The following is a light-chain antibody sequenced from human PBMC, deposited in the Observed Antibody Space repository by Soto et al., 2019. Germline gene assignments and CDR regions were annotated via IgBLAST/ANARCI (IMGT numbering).Light chain of an antibody. V-gene: IGKV3-20*01. CDR3: QQSGTSCYT. J-gene: IGKJ2*01. CDR1: QSVSSAY. CDR2: GAS. Sequence: EIVLTQSPGTLSLSPGERATLSCRASQSVSSAYLAWYQQIPGQAPRLLISGASSRTPGIQEKCSGSGSWTDVTLTISGQEPEDFAEYYWQQSGTSCYTFGQGTKLEIK.